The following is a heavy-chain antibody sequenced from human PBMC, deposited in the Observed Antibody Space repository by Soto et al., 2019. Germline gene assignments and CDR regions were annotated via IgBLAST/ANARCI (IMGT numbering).Heavy chain of an antibody. Sequence: QSGGSLRLSCAASGFTFSSYGMHGVRQAPGKGLEWVAVISYDGSNKYYADSVKGRFTISRDNSKNTLYLQMNSLRAEDTAVYYCAKDLGGGYSLWLFYYGMDVWGQGTTVTVSS. D-gene: IGHD5-18*01. V-gene: IGHV3-30*18. CDR2: ISYDGSNK. J-gene: IGHJ6*02. CDR1: GFTFSSYG. CDR3: AKDLGGGYSLWLFYYGMDV.